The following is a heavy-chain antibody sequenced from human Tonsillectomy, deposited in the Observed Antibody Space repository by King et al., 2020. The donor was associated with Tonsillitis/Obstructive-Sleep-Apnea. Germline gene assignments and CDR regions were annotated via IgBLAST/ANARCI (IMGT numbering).Heavy chain of an antibody. J-gene: IGHJ6*03. D-gene: IGHD3-3*01. CDR2: IYSGGST. V-gene: IGHV3-53*01. Sequence: VQLVESGGGLIQPGGSLRLSCAASGFTVSSNYMSWVRQAPGKGLEWVSVIYSGGSTYYADSVKGRFTISRDNSKNTLYLQMNSLRAEDTAGYYWATPLLRFLEWLPSYYYYYMDVWGKGTTVTVSS. CDR1: GFTVSSNY. CDR3: ATPLLRFLEWLPSYYYYYMDV.